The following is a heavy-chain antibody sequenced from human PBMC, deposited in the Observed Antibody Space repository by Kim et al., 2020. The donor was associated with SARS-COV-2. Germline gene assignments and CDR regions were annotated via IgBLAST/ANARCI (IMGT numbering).Heavy chain of an antibody. Sequence: GGSLRLSCAASGFTFSSYWMSWVRQAPGKGLEWVANIKQDGSEKYYVDSVKGRFTISRDNAKNSLYLQMNSLRAEDTAVYYCARDHFNRRAIWSGYLRGSYYYGMDVWGQGTTVTVSS. D-gene: IGHD3-3*01. CDR3: ARDHFNRRAIWSGYLRGSYYYGMDV. CDR1: GFTFSSYW. CDR2: IKQDGSEK. J-gene: IGHJ6*02. V-gene: IGHV3-7*01.